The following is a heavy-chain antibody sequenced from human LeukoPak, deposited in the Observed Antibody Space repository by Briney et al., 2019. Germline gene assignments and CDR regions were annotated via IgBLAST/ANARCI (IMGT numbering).Heavy chain of an antibody. CDR2: ISDDGTFT. J-gene: IGHJ4*02. CDR3: ARDPYRDAPDYFDS. Sequence: PGGSLRLSCAASGFTFSNAWMSWVRQAPGKGLEWVAVISDDGTFTLYGDSVRGRFTISRDSSKNTVYLQMNSLRPEDTAVYYCARDPYRDAPDYFDSWGQGALVTVSS. V-gene: IGHV3-30-3*01. CDR1: GFTFSNAW.